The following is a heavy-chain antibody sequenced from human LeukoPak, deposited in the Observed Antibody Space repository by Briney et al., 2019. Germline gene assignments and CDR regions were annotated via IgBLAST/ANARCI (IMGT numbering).Heavy chain of an antibody. CDR1: GFTFSSYA. CDR3: AKEEGYYYDSGGYYVEYFQH. J-gene: IGHJ1*01. V-gene: IGHV3-23*01. Sequence: PGGSLRLSCAASGFTFSSYAMSWVRQAPGKGLEWVSAISGSGGTTCYADSVKGRFTFSRDNSKNTLYLQMNSLRVEDTAVYYCAKEEGYYYDSGGYYVEYFQHWGQGTLVTVSS. CDR2: ISGSGGTT. D-gene: IGHD3-22*01.